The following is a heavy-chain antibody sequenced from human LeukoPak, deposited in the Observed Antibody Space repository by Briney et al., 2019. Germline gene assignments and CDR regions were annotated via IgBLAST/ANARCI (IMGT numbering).Heavy chain of an antibody. J-gene: IGHJ6*02. CDR3: ARGGWNYDYYYYGMDV. CDR2: IYPGDSDT. D-gene: IGHD1-7*01. V-gene: IGHV5-51*01. Sequence: GESLKISCKGSGYTFTNYWIGWVRQMPGKGLEWMGIIYPGDSDTRYSPSFQGQVTISADKSISTAYLQWSSLRASDTAVYYCARGGWNYDYYYYGMDVWGQGTTVTVSS. CDR1: GYTFTNYW.